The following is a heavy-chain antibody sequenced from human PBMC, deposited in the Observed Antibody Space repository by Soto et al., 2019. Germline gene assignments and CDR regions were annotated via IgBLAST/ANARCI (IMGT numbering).Heavy chain of an antibody. Sequence: QAQLVQSGAEVKKPGASVKVSCKASGYTLSDYYMQWVRQAPGQGLEWMGWFNPNSGDTNYAQKFQGRVTMTRDTSIATAYMELSSLKSDDTAVYYCARVGGGIAAAGAGNDAFDIWGQGTMVTVSS. CDR2: FNPNSGDT. CDR1: GYTLSDYY. CDR3: ARVGGGIAAAGAGNDAFDI. D-gene: IGHD6-13*01. J-gene: IGHJ3*02. V-gene: IGHV1-2*02.